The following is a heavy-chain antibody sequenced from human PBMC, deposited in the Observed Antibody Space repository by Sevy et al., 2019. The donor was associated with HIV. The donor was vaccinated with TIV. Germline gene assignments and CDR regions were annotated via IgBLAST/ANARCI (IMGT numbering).Heavy chain of an antibody. Sequence: GGSLRLSCTASGFNFKNAWMTWVRQAPGKGLEWIGRIRPKRDRVPMYYAAALKGRFTISRDDSEDVLYLQMSSLKAEDTGFYYYSGHTDYWGQGTLVTVSS. D-gene: IGHD3-10*01. CDR1: GFNFKNAW. CDR3: SGHTDY. CDR2: IRPKRDRVPM. V-gene: IGHV3-15*01. J-gene: IGHJ4*02.